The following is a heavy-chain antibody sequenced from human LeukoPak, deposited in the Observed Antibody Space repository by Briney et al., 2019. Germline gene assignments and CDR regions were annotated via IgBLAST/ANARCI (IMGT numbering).Heavy chain of an antibody. J-gene: IGHJ6*03. D-gene: IGHD2-2*01. CDR3: ARSYCSSTSCSPYYYYYMDV. Sequence: SQTLSLTCTVSGGSISSGGYYWSWIRQHPGKGLEWIGYIYYSGSTYYNPSLKSRVTISVDTSKNQFYLKLSSVTAADTAVYYCARSYCSSTSCSPYYYYYMDVWGKGTTVTVSS. CDR1: GGSISSGGYY. CDR2: IYYSGST. V-gene: IGHV4-31*03.